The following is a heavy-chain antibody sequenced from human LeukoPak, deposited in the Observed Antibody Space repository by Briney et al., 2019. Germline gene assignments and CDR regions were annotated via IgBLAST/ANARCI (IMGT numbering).Heavy chain of an antibody. D-gene: IGHD6-6*01. CDR3: ATVRARYHWYTDL. J-gene: IGHJ2*01. CDR1: GFIVIIKY. Sequence: GGSLTLSCAASGFIVIIKYVNWVRQAPGRGLEWGSSIYSGADTYYADSVKGRFTISRDTSTNTLFLHMNNVRVEDTAVYYCATVRARYHWYTDLWGGGALVSVSS. V-gene: IGHV3-53*01. CDR2: IYSGADT.